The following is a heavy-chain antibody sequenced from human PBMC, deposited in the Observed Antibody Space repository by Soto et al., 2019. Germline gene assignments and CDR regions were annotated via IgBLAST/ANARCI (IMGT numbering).Heavy chain of an antibody. CDR2: ISYDGRNK. Sequence: GGSLRLSCAASGFTLSNYGMHWVRQAPGKGLEWVAIISYDGRNKYYADSVKGRFTISRDNSKNTLYLQMNSLRAEDTEDTAVYYCAKISSPSDAFDIWGQGTMVTVSS. CDR1: GFTLSNYG. V-gene: IGHV3-30*18. D-gene: IGHD2-15*01. J-gene: IGHJ3*02. CDR3: AKISSPSDAFDI.